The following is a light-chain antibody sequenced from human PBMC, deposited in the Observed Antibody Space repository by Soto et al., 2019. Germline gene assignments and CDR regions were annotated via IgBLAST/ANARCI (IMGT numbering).Light chain of an antibody. V-gene: IGLV1-40*01. CDR2: GNN. Sequence: QSVLTQPPSVSGAPGQRVTISCTGSSSNIGAGYDVHWYQQPPGTAPKLLMYGNNNRPSGVPDRFSGSKSGTSASLAITGLHAEDEADYYCQSYDSSLSAVVFGGGTKLTVL. J-gene: IGLJ2*01. CDR3: QSYDSSLSAVV. CDR1: SSNIGAGYD.